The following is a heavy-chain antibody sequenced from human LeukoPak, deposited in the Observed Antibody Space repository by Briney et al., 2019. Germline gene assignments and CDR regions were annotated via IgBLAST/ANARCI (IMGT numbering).Heavy chain of an antibody. V-gene: IGHV3-30*01. D-gene: IGHD3-10*01. CDR3: ARDRITMVRGVITGPVDY. CDR1: GFTFSSYA. J-gene: IGHJ4*02. CDR2: ISYDGSNK. Sequence: GGSLRLSCAASGFTFSSYAMHWVRQAPGKGLEWVAVISYDGSNKYYADSVKGRFTISRDNSKNTLYLQMNSLRAEDTAVYYCARDRITMVRGVITGPVDYWGQGTLVIVSS.